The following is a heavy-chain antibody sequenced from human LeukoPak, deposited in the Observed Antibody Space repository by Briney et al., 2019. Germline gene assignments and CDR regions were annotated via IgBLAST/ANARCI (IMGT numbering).Heavy chain of an antibody. CDR3: ARFDPWYYFDY. CDR2: IYSSGST. Sequence: GGSLRLSCAASGFTVSSNYMSWVRQAPGKGLEWVSVIYSSGSTYYADSVKGRFTISRDNSKNTLYLQMNSLRAEDTAVYYCARFDPWYYFDYWGQGTLVTVSS. J-gene: IGHJ4*02. CDR1: GFTVSSNY. D-gene: IGHD2-8*02. V-gene: IGHV3-66*01.